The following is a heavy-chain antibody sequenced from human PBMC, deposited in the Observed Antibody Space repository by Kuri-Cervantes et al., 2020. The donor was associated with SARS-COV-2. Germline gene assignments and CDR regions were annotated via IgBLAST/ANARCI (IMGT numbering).Heavy chain of an antibody. V-gene: IGHV4-34*01. CDR1: GGSFSGYD. Sequence: ESLKISCAVSGGSFSGYDWSWIRQPPGKGLEWIGEINHSGGTTYNPSLTSRVTVSVDTSNNQFSLQLSFVTAADKAVYYCARGKGGLYSYGSFDYWGQGTLVTVSS. CDR3: ARGKGGLYSYGSFDY. J-gene: IGHJ4*02. D-gene: IGHD5-18*01. CDR2: INHSGGT.